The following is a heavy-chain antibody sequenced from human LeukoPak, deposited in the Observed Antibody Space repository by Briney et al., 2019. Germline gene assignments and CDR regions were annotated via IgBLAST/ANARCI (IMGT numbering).Heavy chain of an antibody. V-gene: IGHV1-69*01. D-gene: IGHD1-20*01. Sequence: SVKVSCKASGGTFSGCAIGWVRQVPGQGLEWVGGIIPILGTTNYAQRFQGRVTITADEPTSTAYMELSSLRSEDTAVYYCATVPYITTAEGVDYYGMDVWGQGTTVTVSS. CDR3: ATVPYITTAEGVDYYGMDV. J-gene: IGHJ6*02. CDR1: GGTFSGCA. CDR2: IIPILGTT.